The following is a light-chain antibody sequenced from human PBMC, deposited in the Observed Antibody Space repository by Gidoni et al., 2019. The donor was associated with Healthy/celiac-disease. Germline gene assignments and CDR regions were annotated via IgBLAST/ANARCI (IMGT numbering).Light chain of an antibody. Sequence: DIVMTQSPASLAVSMGERATINCKSSQSVLYSANNKNYLARYKQKPGQPPKPLISWASTRESGVPHRFIVSGSGTDFTLTISSLQAEDVAVYYCQQYYSTPWTFGQGTKVEIK. V-gene: IGKV4-1*01. J-gene: IGKJ1*01. CDR3: QQYYSTPWT. CDR2: WAS. CDR1: QSVLYSANNKNY.